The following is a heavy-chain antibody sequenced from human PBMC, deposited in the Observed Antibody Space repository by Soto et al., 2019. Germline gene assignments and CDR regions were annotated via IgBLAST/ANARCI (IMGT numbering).Heavy chain of an antibody. CDR1: GYDFARTW. CDR3: ARLVGAYDSYFDH. CDR2: IYPGDSET. J-gene: IGHJ4*02. Sequence: GESLKISCKASGYDFARTWIGWVRQLPGKGLDWLGIIYPGDSETRYSPSFRGQVTFSVDMSIYTAYLQWSSLKTSDIAIYYCARLVGAYDSYFDHWGQGTLVTVSS. D-gene: IGHD5-12*01. V-gene: IGHV5-51*01.